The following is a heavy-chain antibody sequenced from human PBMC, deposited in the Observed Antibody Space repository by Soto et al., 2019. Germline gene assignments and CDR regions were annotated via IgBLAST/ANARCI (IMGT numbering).Heavy chain of an antibody. V-gene: IGHV5-51*01. CDR3: PTSIFYYGLDV. J-gene: IGHJ6*02. CDR1: GYTFTNYW. CDR2: IYPGDSDT. Sequence: GESLKISCKGSGYTFTNYWIGWVRQMPGKGLGWMGIIYPGDSDTKYNPSFQGQVTISADKSITTTYLRWTSLKASDPEIYYCPTSIFYYGLDVWGQGTTVTVSS.